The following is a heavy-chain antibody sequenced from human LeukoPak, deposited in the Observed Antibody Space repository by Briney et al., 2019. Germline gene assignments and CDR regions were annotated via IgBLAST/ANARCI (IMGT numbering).Heavy chain of an antibody. V-gene: IGHV4-4*02. CDR2: IFHSGST. J-gene: IGHJ4*02. CDR3: ARYLGATSEDRNYFDY. D-gene: IGHD1-26*01. Sequence: PAETLSLTCAVSGGSISSTNWWSWVRQPPGKGLEWIGEIFHSGSTNYNPSLKSRVTISLDKSKNQFSLKLYSVTAADTAVYYCARYLGATSEDRNYFDYWGQGTLVTVSS. CDR1: GGSISSTNW.